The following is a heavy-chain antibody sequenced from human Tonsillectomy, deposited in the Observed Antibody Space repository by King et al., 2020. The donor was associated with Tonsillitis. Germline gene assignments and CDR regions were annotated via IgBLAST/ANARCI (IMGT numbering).Heavy chain of an antibody. Sequence: VQLVESGGGVVQPGRSLRLSCAASGFTFSSYAMHWVRQAPGKGLEGGAVISYEGSNKYYADSVKGRFTISRDNSKNTLYLQMNSLRAEDTAVYYCARDETVDTAMGIDYWGQGTLVTVPS. CDR2: ISYEGSNK. J-gene: IGHJ4*02. V-gene: IGHV3-30-3*01. CDR1: GFTFSSYA. D-gene: IGHD5-18*01. CDR3: ARDETVDTAMGIDY.